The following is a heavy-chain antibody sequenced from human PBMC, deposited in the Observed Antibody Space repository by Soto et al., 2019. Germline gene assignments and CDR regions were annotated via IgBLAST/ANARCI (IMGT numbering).Heavy chain of an antibody. J-gene: IGHJ4*02. Sequence: QVQLVQSGAEVKKPGASVRVSCKTSGYTFTNYGITWVRQAPGQGLEWMGWISAYNGNKIDAQNLQGRVTMTTDTSTSTAYMELRSLRSDDMAVYYCARETSDGPDFWGQGTLVTVSS. CDR3: ARETSDGPDF. V-gene: IGHV1-18*03. CDR2: ISAYNGNK. D-gene: IGHD2-2*01. CDR1: GYTFTNYG.